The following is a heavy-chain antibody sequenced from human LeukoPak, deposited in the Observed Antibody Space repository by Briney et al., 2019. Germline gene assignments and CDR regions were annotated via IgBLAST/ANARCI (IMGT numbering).Heavy chain of an antibody. D-gene: IGHD4-17*01. Sequence: SETLSLTCTVSGGSISTYYWSWIRQPPGKGLEWIGYINYSGSTNYNPSLKSRVTISVDTSKNQFSLKLSSVTAADTAVYYCAGGTTLDAFDIWGQGTMVTVSS. V-gene: IGHV4-59*01. CDR2: INYSGST. CDR3: AGGTTLDAFDI. CDR1: GGSISTYY. J-gene: IGHJ3*02.